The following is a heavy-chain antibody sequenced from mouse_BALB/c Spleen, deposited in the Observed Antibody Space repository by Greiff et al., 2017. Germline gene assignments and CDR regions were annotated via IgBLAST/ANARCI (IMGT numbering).Heavy chain of an antibody. CDR3: ARSNWDAWFAY. CDR1: GFTFSSYG. V-gene: IGHV5-6*01. Sequence: EVQLVESGGDLVKPGGSLKLSCAASGFTFSSYGMSWVRQTPDKRLEWVATISSGGSYTYYPDSVKGRFTISRDNAKNTLYLQMSSLKSEDTAMYYCARSNWDAWFAYWGQGTLVTVSA. CDR2: ISSGGSYT. J-gene: IGHJ3*01. D-gene: IGHD4-1*01.